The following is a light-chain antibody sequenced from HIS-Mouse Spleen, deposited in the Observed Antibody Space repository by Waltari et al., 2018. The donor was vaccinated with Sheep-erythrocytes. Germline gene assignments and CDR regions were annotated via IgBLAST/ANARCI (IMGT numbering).Light chain of an antibody. CDR1: KLGDKY. Sequence: SYELTQPPSVSVSPGQTASITCSGDKLGDKYACWYQQKPGQSPVLVIYQDSKRPSGIPARFSGSNSGNTATLTHSGTQAMDEADYYCQSWDSSTAFYVFGTGTKVTVL. CDR3: QSWDSSTAFYV. CDR2: QDS. V-gene: IGLV3-1*01. J-gene: IGLJ1*01.